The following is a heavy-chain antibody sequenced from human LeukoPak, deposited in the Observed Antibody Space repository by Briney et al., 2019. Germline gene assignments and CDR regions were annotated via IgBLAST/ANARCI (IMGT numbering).Heavy chain of an antibody. CDR1: GGSFSGYY. Sequence: SETLSLTCAVYGGSFSGYYWSWIHQPPGKGLEWIGEINHSGSTNYNPSLKSRVTISVDTSKNQFSLKLSSVTAADTAVYYCARGRPYYYYGMDVWGQGTTVTVSS. CDR2: INHSGST. J-gene: IGHJ6*02. V-gene: IGHV4-34*01. CDR3: ARGRPYYYYGMDV.